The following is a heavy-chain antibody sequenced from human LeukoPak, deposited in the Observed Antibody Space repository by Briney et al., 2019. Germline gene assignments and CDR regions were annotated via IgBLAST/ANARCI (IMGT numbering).Heavy chain of an antibody. Sequence: GAAVTVSFKGSGGSLSVYGISWVRQAPGHGLEWMGGIIPIFATANYAQKFQGRVTTTTDESTTTDYMELSSLRFADTAVYYCARGRFYYSDSEGYYPLDDWGQGTLVTVSS. D-gene: IGHD3-22*01. V-gene: IGHV1-69*05. CDR2: IIPIFATA. J-gene: IGHJ4*02. CDR1: GGSLSVYG. CDR3: ARGRFYYSDSEGYYPLDD.